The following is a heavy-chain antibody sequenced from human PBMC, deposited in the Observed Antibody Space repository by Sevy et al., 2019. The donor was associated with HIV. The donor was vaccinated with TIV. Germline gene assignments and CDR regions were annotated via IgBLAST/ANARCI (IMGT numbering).Heavy chain of an antibody. Sequence: GGSLRLSCAASGFTFSNYWMSWVRQAPGKGLEWVANIKRDGSEKYYIASVKGRFTISRDNAKNSLYLKINSLRAEDTAMYYCARDCSSTSCLWGLDVWGQGTTVTVSS. J-gene: IGHJ6*02. CDR2: IKRDGSEK. CDR1: GFTFSNYW. CDR3: ARDCSSTSCLWGLDV. D-gene: IGHD2-2*01. V-gene: IGHV3-7*03.